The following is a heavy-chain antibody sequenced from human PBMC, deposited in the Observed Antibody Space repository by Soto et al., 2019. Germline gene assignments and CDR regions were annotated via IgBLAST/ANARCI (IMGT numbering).Heavy chain of an antibody. V-gene: IGHV4-34*01. CDR3: ARGDDFWSGYPFDY. CDR2: INHSGSA. CDR1: GGSFRGYY. J-gene: IGHJ4*02. D-gene: IGHD3-3*01. Sequence: SETLSLTCXVYGGSFRGYYWTWIRQPPGKGLEWIGEINHSGSAKYNPSLKSRVTISVDTSKNQVSLKLSSVTAEDSSVYYCARGDDFWSGYPFDYWGRGTLVTVSS.